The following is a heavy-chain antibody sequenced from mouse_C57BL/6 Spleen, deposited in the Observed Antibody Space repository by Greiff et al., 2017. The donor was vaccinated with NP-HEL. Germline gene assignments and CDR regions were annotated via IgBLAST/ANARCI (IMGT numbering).Heavy chain of an antibody. D-gene: IGHD2-4*01. CDR3: AFYDYDAYYFDY. J-gene: IGHJ2*01. CDR1: GYSITSGYY. V-gene: IGHV3-6*01. CDR2: ISYDGSN. Sequence: EVKLQESGPGLVKPSQSLSLTCSVTGYSITSGYYWNWIRQLPGNKLEWMGYISYDGSNNYNPSLKNRISITRDTSNNQFFLTLNSVTPEDTTTYYCAFYDYDAYYFDYWGQGTTLTVSS.